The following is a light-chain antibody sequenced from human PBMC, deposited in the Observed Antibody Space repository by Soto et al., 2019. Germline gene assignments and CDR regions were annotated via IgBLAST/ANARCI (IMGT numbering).Light chain of an antibody. V-gene: IGKV1-5*03. CDR3: QQYKSNPIT. Sequence: DIQMTKSPSTLSASVGDRVTISCRASQSVISWLAWYQQKPGKAPKVLIYEASNLKSGVPSRFSGSRSGTEFTLTISSLQPDDFATYYCQQYKSNPITFGGGTKVDI. J-gene: IGKJ4*01. CDR1: QSVISW. CDR2: EAS.